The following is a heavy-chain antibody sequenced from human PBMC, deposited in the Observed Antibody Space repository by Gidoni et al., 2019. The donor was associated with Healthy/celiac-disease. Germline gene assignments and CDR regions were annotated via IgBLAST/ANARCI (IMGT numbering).Heavy chain of an antibody. CDR2: ISSSSSYI. CDR1: GFPFSRYS. V-gene: IGHV3-21*01. Sequence: EVQLVESGGGLVKPGGSLRLSCAASGFPFSRYSMNWVRQAPGKGLEWVSSISSSSSYIYYADSVKGRFTISRDNAKNSLYLQMNRLRAEDTAVYYCARLHGAAGPWNPGNLWYFDLWGRGTLVTVSS. CDR3: ARLHGAAGPWNPGNLWYFDL. J-gene: IGHJ2*01. D-gene: IGHD6-13*01.